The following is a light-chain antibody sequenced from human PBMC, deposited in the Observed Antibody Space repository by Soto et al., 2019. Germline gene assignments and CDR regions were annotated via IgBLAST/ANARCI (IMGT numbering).Light chain of an antibody. CDR1: SSNIGNNA. J-gene: IGLJ3*02. Sequence: QSVLTQPPSVSDAPRQRVTISCSGSSSNIGNNAVNWYQQLPGKAPKLLIYYDDLLPSGVSDRFSGSKSGTSTSLAISGLQSEDEADYYCVAWDDSLNAWVFGGGTKLTVL. V-gene: IGLV1-36*01. CDR3: VAWDDSLNAWV. CDR2: YDD.